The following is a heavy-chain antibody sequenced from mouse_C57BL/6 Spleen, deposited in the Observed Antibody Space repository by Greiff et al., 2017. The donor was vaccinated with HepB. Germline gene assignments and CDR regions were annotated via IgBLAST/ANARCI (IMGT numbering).Heavy chain of an antibody. CDR1: GFTFSSYG. CDR2: ISSCGSYT. J-gene: IGHJ2*01. V-gene: IGHV5-6*01. Sequence: EVQVVESGGDLVKPGGSLKLSCAASGFTFSSYGMSWVRQTPDKRLEWVATISSCGSYTYYPDSVKGRFTISRDNAKNTLYLQMSSLKSEDTAMYYCARSTPTNWDQGYFDYWGQGTTLTVSA. D-gene: IGHD4-1*01. CDR3: ARSTPTNWDQGYFDY.